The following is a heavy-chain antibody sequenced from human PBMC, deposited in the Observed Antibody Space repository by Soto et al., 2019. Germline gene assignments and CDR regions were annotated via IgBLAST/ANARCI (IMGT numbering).Heavy chain of an antibody. CDR3: ARASQYYDFWSGYYKGPNYYYYGMDV. CDR2: INAGNGNT. D-gene: IGHD3-3*01. J-gene: IGHJ6*02. V-gene: IGHV1-3*01. CDR1: GYTFTSYA. Sequence: ASVKVSCKASGYTFTSYAMHWVRQAPGQRLEWMGWINAGNGNTKYAQKFQGRVTMTTDTSTSTAYMELRSLRSDDTAVYYCARASQYYDFWSGYYKGPNYYYYGMDVWGQGTTVTVSS.